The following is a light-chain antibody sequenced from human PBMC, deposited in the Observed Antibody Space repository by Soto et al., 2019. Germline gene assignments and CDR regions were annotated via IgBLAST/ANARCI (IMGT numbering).Light chain of an antibody. Sequence: QSALTQPPSAAGSPGQSVTISCTGTSSDVGGYNYVSWYQHYTGKAPKLMIYDVTKRPSGVPDRFSGSKSGNTASLTVSGLQPEDEAYYYCASYAGSNNWVFGGGTKLTVL. V-gene: IGLV2-8*01. CDR3: ASYAGSNNWV. J-gene: IGLJ3*02. CDR1: SSDVGGYNY. CDR2: DVT.